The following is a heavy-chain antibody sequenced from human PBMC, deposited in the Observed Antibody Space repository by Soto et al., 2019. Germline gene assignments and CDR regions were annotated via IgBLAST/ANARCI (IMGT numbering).Heavy chain of an antibody. V-gene: IGHV1-69*01. CDR2: IVPVFGMG. J-gene: IGHJ6*02. CDR1: RGTFNTSP. D-gene: IGHD3-3*01. CDR3: ATPHLRGRQYDYRSPATASLYHSGLGV. Sequence: QVLLAQSGAEVKKPGSSVKVSCQTSRGTFNTSPISWVRQAPGQGLEWLGDIVPVFGMGNYAQQFHDRLNVAADEATTRVCMEGRRLTPEDTAVYSWATPHLRGRQYDYRSPATASLYHSGLGVWGQGTTVIVSS.